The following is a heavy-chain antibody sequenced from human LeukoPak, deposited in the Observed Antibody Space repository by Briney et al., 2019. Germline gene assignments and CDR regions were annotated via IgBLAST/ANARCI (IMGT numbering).Heavy chain of an antibody. CDR2: IYPGDSDT. V-gene: IGHV5-51*01. Sequence: GESLKISCKGSGYSFTNYRIGWVRQMPGKGLERMGIIYPGDSDTRYSPSFQGQVLISVDKSISTAYLQWGSLKASDTAMYYCARWGSSAAPFDYWGQGTLVTVSS. D-gene: IGHD6-13*01. CDR3: ARWGSSAAPFDY. J-gene: IGHJ4*02. CDR1: GYSFTNYR.